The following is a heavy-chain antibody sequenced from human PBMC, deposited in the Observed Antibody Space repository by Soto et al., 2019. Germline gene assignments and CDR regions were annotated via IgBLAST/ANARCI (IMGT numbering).Heavy chain of an antibody. CDR2: ISSSGSTI. CDR3: ATPVAFCGGDCYSSHDACSF. D-gene: IGHD2-21*02. Sequence: PGGSLRLSCAASGFNFIDYYMSWSRQAPGKGLERVSYISSSGSTIYYADSVKGRFTISRDNAKNSLYLQMNSLRAEDTAVYYCATPVAFCGGDCYSSHDACSFLGQGTMGTVS. CDR1: GFNFIDYY. J-gene: IGHJ3*01. V-gene: IGHV3-11*01.